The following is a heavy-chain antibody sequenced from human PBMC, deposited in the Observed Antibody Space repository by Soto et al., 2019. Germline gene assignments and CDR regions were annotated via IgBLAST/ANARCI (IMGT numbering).Heavy chain of an antibody. D-gene: IGHD3-10*01. V-gene: IGHV4-39*01. J-gene: IGHJ6*02. CDR2: IYYSGST. Sequence: SETLSLTCTVSGGSISSSSYYWGWIRQPPGKGLEWIGSIYYSGSTYYNPSLKSRVTISVDTSKNQFSLKLSSVTAADTAVYYCARQGRLLWFGGLLFQYYYYGMDVWGQGTTVTVSS. CDR1: GGSISSSSYY. CDR3: ARQGRLLWFGGLLFQYYYYGMDV.